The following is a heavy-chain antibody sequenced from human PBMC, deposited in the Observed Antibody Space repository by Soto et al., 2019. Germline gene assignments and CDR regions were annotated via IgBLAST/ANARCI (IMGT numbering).Heavy chain of an antibody. D-gene: IGHD3-10*01. Sequence: WVRQAPGKGLEWVASISSSSSYIYYADSVKGRFTIPRDNAKNSLYLQMNSLRAEDTAVYYCARAPSAPLVFDLWGQGTMVTVSS. J-gene: IGHJ3*01. CDR2: ISSSSSYI. V-gene: IGHV3-21*01. CDR3: ARAPSAPLVFDL.